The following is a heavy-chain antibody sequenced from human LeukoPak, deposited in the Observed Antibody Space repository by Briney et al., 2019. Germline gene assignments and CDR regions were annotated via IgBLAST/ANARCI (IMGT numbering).Heavy chain of an antibody. CDR1: GYTFTSYG. CDR3: ARSGRYFDWLSSGLDY. V-gene: IGHV1-18*03. CDR2: ISAYNGNT. Sequence: ASVKVSCKASGYTFTSYGISWVRQAPGQGLEWMGWISAYNGNTKYSQEFQGRVTITRDTSASTAYMELSSLRSEDMAVYYCARSGRYFDWLSSGLDYWGQGTLVTVSS. J-gene: IGHJ4*02. D-gene: IGHD3-9*01.